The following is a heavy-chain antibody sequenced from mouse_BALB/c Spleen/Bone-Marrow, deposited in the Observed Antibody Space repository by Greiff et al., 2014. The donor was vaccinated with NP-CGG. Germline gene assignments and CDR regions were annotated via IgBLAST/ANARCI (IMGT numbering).Heavy chain of an antibody. V-gene: IGHV1-80*01. CDR3: ARKYGDY. CDR2: IYPGDGET. CDR1: GYPSSSYW. J-gene: IGHJ2*01. D-gene: IGHD2-10*02. Sequence: QVQLQQSGAELVRPGSSVKISCKASGYPSSSYWMSWVKQRPGQGLEWIGQIYPGDGETNYNGKFKGNATLTADKSSSTAYMQLISLTSEDSAVYFCARKYGDYWGQGTTLTVSS.